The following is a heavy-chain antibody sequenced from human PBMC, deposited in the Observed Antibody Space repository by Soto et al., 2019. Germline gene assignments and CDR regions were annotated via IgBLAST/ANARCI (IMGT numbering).Heavy chain of an antibody. CDR2: IKSKADGGAI. V-gene: IGHV3-15*07. Sequence: EVQLVESGGGLVKPGGSLRLSCAASGFNFQYAWLNWVRQAPGKGLEWVGRIKSKADGGAIDYATPVKGRFTISRDDSTTMMYLQINSVKSEDTAVYYCAKIIDYYQYGMDVWGQGTTVIVSS. D-gene: IGHD3-10*01. CDR3: AKIIDYYQYGMDV. CDR1: GFNFQYAW. J-gene: IGHJ6*02.